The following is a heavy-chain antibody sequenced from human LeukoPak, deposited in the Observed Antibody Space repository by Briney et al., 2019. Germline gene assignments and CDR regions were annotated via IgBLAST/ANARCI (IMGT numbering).Heavy chain of an antibody. J-gene: IGHJ3*02. Sequence: KHGESLKISCKGSGYSFTTYWIGWVRQMPGKGLEWMGVIYPGDSDTRYSPSFQGQVTISADKSITTAYLQWSSLKASDTAIYYCARQLTYFSGWFDPFDIWGQGTMVTVSS. D-gene: IGHD6-19*01. CDR3: ARQLTYFSGWFDPFDI. CDR2: IYPGDSDT. V-gene: IGHV5-51*01. CDR1: GYSFTTYW.